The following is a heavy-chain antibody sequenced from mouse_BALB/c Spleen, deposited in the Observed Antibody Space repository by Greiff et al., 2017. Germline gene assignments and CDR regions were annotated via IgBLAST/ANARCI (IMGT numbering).Heavy chain of an antibody. CDR1: GFNIKGTY. Sequence: EVQLQQSGAELVKPGASVKLSCTATGFNIKGTYRHWVQQRPEHGLEWIGRIDPANGNTKYAPKFQGKATITADTSSNTAYLQLSSLTSEDTAVYYGAREFAYWGQETLVTVSA. CDR3: AREFAY. CDR2: IDPANGNT. J-gene: IGHJ3*01. V-gene: IGHV14-3*02.